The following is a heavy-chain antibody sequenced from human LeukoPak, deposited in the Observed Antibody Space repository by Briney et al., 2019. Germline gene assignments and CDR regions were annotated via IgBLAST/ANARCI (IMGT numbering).Heavy chain of an antibody. V-gene: IGHV5-51*01. Sequence: GESLKISCKGSGYSFTSYWIGWVRQMPGKGLEWMGIIYPGDSDTRYNPSFQGQVTIPADRSINTAYLHWSSLKASDTAIYYCARLQQQLSPFDYWGQGTLVTVSS. CDR1: GYSFTSYW. CDR3: ARLQQQLSPFDY. CDR2: IYPGDSDT. J-gene: IGHJ4*02. D-gene: IGHD6-13*01.